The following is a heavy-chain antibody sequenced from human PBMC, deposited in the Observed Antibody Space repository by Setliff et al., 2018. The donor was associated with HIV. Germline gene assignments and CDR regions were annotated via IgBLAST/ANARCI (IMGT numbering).Heavy chain of an antibody. J-gene: IGHJ4*02. Sequence: KPSETLSLTCTVSGHSITSDYQWGWIRQPPGKGLEWIGSIYHSGSTYYNPSLKSRVTISVDTTKSQISLKLISVTAADTAVFYCVRVDYGDYDFDYWGQGTLVT. CDR1: GHSITSDYQ. D-gene: IGHD4-17*01. V-gene: IGHV4-38-2*02. CDR3: VRVDYGDYDFDY. CDR2: IYHSGST.